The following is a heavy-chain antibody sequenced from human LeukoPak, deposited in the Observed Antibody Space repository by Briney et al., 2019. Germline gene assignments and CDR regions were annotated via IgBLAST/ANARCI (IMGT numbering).Heavy chain of an antibody. V-gene: IGHV3-23*01. Sequence: GGSLRLSCAASGFTFNTYAMSWVRQAPGKGLEWVSGISASGGSTYHADSVKGRFTISRDNSKNTLYLQMNSLRAEDTAVYYCARDPQMRGPGDSRGWSDYWGQGNLVTVSS. D-gene: IGHD6-19*01. J-gene: IGHJ4*02. CDR2: ISASGGST. CDR1: GFTFNTYA. CDR3: ARDPQMRGPGDSRGWSDY.